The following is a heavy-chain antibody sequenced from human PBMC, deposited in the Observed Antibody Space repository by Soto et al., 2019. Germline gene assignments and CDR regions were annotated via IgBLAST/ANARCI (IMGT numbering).Heavy chain of an antibody. CDR3: ARVLNYYDSSGYYISWFDP. D-gene: IGHD3-22*01. CDR2: IYYSGST. J-gene: IGHJ5*02. V-gene: IGHV4-61*01. CDR1: GGSVSSTSYY. Sequence: PSETLSLTCTVSGGSVSSTSYYWSWIRQPPGKGLEWIGYIYYSGSTYYNPSLKSRVTISVDTSKNQFSLKLRSVTAADTAVYYCARVLNYYDSSGYYISWFDPWGQGTLVTVSS.